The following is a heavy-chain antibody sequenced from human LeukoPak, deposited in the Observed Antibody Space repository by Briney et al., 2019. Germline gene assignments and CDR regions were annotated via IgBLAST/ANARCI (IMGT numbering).Heavy chain of an antibody. D-gene: IGHD5-24*01. CDR3: ARRRDGYNSDY. CDR1: GYSISSGYY. J-gene: IGHJ4*02. CDR2: INHSGST. Sequence: SETLSLTCTVSGYSISSGYYWGWIRQPPGKGLEWIGEINHSGSTNYNPSLKSRVTISVDTSKNQFSLKLSSVTAADTAVYYCARRRDGYNSDYWGQGTLVTVSS. V-gene: IGHV4-38-2*02.